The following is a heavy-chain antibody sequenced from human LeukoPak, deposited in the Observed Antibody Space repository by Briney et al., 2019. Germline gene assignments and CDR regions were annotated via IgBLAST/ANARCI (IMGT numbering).Heavy chain of an antibody. V-gene: IGHV4-59*01. CDR1: GGSISSYY. J-gene: IGHJ5*02. D-gene: IGHD3-10*01. CDR2: IYYSGST. CDR3: ARDLWFGESLRWFDP. Sequence: PSETLSLTCTVSGGSISSYYWSWIRQPPGKGLEWIGYIYYSGSTNYKPPLKSRVTISVDTSKNQFSLKLSSVTAADTAVYYCARDLWFGESLRWFDPWGQGTLVTVSS.